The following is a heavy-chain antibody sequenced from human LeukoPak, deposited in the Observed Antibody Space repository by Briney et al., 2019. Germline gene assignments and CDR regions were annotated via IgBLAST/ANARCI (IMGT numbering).Heavy chain of an antibody. CDR3: ARDCGIALWFGELISGIYYYGMDV. V-gene: IGHV3-21*01. D-gene: IGHD3-10*01. CDR1: GFTFSCYS. CDR2: ISSSSSYI. J-gene: IGHJ6*02. Sequence: GGSLRPSCAASGFTFSCYSMNWLRQAPGKWLEWVSSISSSSSYIYYAGSVKGRFTISRDNAKNSLYLQMNSLRAEDTAVYYCARDCGIALWFGELISGIYYYGMDVRGQGTMVTVSS.